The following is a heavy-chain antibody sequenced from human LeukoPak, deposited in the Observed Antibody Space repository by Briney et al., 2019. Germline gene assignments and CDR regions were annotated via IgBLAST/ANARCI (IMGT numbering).Heavy chain of an antibody. D-gene: IGHD3-22*01. CDR3: ARGPRYYYDSSGYSYYYYYMDV. V-gene: IGHV4-4*07. J-gene: IGHJ6*03. Sequence: SETLSLTCTVSGGSISSYYWSWIRQPAGKGLEWIGRIYTSGSTNYNPSLKSRVTMSVDTSKNQFSLKLSSVTAADTAVYYCARGPRYYYDSSGYSYYYYYMDVWGKGTTVTVSS. CDR1: GGSISSYY. CDR2: IYTSGST.